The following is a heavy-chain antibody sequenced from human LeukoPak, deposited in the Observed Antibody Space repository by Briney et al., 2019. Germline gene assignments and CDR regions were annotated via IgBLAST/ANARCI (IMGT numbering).Heavy chain of an antibody. J-gene: IGHJ4*02. CDR1: GYTFTSYD. V-gene: IGHV1-69*13. CDR2: IIPIFGTA. Sequence: GASVKVSCKASGYTFTSYDINWVRQATGQGLEWMGGIIPIFGTANYAQKFQGRVTITADESTSTAYMELSSLRSEDTAVYYCARDSSSSWSYWGQGTLVTVSS. CDR3: ARDSSSSWSY. D-gene: IGHD6-13*01.